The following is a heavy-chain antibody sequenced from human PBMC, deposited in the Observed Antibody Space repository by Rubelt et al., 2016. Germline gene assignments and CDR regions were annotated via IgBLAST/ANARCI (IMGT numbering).Heavy chain of an antibody. CDR3: ARGLKVRGVMWG. V-gene: IGHV4-61*05. CDR2: INYSGST. D-gene: IGHD3-10*01. Sequence: QLQLQESGPGLVKPSETLSLTCTVSGGSISSSSYYWSWIRQPPGKGLEWIGYINYSGSTNYNPSLDGRGTISVETSKNQCSLKLSSVTAADTAVYYCARGLKVRGVMWGWGQGTLGHRLL. J-gene: IGHJ4*02. CDR1: GGSISSSSYY.